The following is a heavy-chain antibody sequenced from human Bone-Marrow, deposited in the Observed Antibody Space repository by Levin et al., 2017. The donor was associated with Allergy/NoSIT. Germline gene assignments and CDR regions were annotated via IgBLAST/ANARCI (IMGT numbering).Heavy chain of an antibody. J-gene: IGHJ4*02. CDR3: ARDLRFHPFDY. CDR2: ISSSSSYI. V-gene: IGHV3-21*01. Sequence: LSLTCAASGFTFSSYSMNWVRQAPGKGLEWVSSISSSSSYIYYADSVKGRFTISRDNAKNSLYLQMNSLRAEDTAVYYCARDLRFHPFDYWGQGTLVTVSS. CDR1: GFTFSSYS. D-gene: IGHD4-17*01.